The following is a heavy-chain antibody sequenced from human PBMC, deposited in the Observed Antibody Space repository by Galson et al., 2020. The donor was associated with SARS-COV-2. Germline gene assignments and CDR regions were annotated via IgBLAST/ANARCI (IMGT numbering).Heavy chain of an antibody. CDR1: GFTFSYYY. CDR2: ISSSSSYT. V-gene: IGHV3-11*06. J-gene: IGHJ6*02. D-gene: IGHD2-21*01. CDR3: ARDCLVVDYGSREASYYYGMDV. Sequence: SLNISCASPGFTFSYYYMSLIRPAPGEGLEWVSYISSSSSYTHYAVSVKCRFPISRHNAKHSLYLHMNSLRAEDTAVYYCARDCLVVDYGSREASYYYGMDVWGQGTTVTVSS.